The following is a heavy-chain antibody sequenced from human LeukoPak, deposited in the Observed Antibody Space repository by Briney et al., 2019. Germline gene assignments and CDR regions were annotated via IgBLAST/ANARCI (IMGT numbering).Heavy chain of an antibody. CDR3: ARASRGFGELYRPYNWFDP. D-gene: IGHD3-10*01. J-gene: IGHJ5*02. Sequence: SETLSLTCGVHGGSFSHYYRSWIRQSPGKGLEWIGEIHPSGDTNYNPSFKSRVTISVDTSKNQFSLKLTSVTAADTAVYYCARASRGFGELYRPYNWFDPWGQGTLVTVSS. V-gene: IGHV4-34*01. CDR2: IHPSGDT. CDR1: GGSFSHYY.